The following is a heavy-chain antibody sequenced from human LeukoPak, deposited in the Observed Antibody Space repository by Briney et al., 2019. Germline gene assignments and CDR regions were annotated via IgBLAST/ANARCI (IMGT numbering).Heavy chain of an antibody. V-gene: IGHV3-53*01. CDR1: GFTVSSNY. D-gene: IGHD2-15*01. CDR3: ARGLPFED. Sequence: QSGGSLRLSCAASGFTVSSNYMAWVRQPPAKGLEWVSILYSAGFTYYADSVKGRFTTSRDNSKNTVYLQMHSLRAEDTAVYYCARGLPFEDWGQGSLVTVSS. CDR2: LYSAGFT. J-gene: IGHJ4*02.